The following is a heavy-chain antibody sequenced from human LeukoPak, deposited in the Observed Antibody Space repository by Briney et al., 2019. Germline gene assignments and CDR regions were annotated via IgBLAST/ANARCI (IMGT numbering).Heavy chain of an antibody. CDR3: ARADCSSSTCYLRRSWFDP. J-gene: IGHJ5*02. CDR1: VFTLSNYD. V-gene: IGHV3-21*01. CDR2: ISTNSRYI. D-gene: IGHD2-2*01. Sequence: GGSLRLSCAASVFTLSNYDMNWVPQAPGKGLEWVSSISTNSRYIYYKDSVRGRFTISRDDAKNSLYLEMNSLRAEDTAVYYCARADCSSSTCYLRRSWFDPWGQGTLVTVSS.